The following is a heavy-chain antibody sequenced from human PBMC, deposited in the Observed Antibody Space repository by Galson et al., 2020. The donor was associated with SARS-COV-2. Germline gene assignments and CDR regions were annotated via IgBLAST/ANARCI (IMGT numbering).Heavy chain of an antibody. J-gene: IGHJ4*02. Sequence: EVSMRLSCEASGLTSSSSAMNWVRQAPGKGLEWVSDIDNGGGATYYADSVRGRFTISRDNSKNTLYLQMNSLRAEDTAVYYCAKATRTSWATFDSWGQGILVTVSS. CDR2: IDNGGGAT. CDR1: GLTSSSSA. D-gene: IGHD7-27*01. V-gene: IGHV3-23*01. CDR3: AKATRTSWATFDS.